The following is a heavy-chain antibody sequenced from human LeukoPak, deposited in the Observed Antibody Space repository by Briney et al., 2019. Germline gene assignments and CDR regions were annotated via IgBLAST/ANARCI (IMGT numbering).Heavy chain of an antibody. CDR3: TRDQTPYY. CDR2: ISGSGGST. Sequence: GGSLRLSCAASGFTFSSYAMSWVRQAPGKGLEWVSAISGSGGSTYYADSVKGRFTISRDKSKNTLYLQMNSLKTEDTAVYYCTRDQTPYYWGQGTLVTVSS. CDR1: GFTFSSYA. V-gene: IGHV3-23*01. J-gene: IGHJ4*02.